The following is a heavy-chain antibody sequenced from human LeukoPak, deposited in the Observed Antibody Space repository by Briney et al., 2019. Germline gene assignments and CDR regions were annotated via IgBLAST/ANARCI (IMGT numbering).Heavy chain of an antibody. D-gene: IGHD6-13*01. V-gene: IGHV3-20*04. CDR2: INWNGGST. CDR3: ARAGDSSSWYFGDY. J-gene: IGHJ4*02. Sequence: GGSLRLSCAASGFTFDDYGMSWVRQAPGKGLEWVSGINWNGGSTGYADSVKGRFTISRDNAKNSLYLQMNSLRAEDTALYYCARAGDSSSWYFGDYWGQGTLVTVSS. CDR1: GFTFDDYG.